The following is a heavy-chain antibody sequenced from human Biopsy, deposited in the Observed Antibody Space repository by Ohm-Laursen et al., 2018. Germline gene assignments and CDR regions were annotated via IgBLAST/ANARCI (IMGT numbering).Heavy chain of an antibody. Sequence: SLRLSCAASGVTLSGYAMNWVRQAPGKGLEWVSSISASSSYIHYADSVKGRFTVSRDNAKNSLYLQMNSLRAADTAKYYCATELLPPGVGGPWLDSWGQGMSVTVSS. CDR3: ATELLPPGVGGPWLDS. D-gene: IGHD3-16*01. J-gene: IGHJ5*01. CDR1: GVTLSGYA. V-gene: IGHV3-21*06. CDR2: ISASSSYI.